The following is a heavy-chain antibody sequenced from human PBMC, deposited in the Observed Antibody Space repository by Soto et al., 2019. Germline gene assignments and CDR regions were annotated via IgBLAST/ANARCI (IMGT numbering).Heavy chain of an antibody. CDR1: GGSISTYY. D-gene: IGHD2-8*02. J-gene: IGHJ4*02. Sequence: PSETLSLTCTVSGGSISTYYWSWVRQPPGKGLEWIGYINPGGSTYYNPSLKSRVTISVDTSKNQFSLKLTSVTAADTAVYYCARDKITGLFDYWGQGTLVTVSS. V-gene: IGHV4-59*12. CDR2: INPGGST. CDR3: ARDKITGLFDY.